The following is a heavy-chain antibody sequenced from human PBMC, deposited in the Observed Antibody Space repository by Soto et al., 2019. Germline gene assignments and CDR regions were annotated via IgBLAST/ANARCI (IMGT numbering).Heavy chain of an antibody. D-gene: IGHD6-6*01. J-gene: IGHJ5*02. CDR1: GGSISSYY. CDR3: ARDVGLVYSSSSTFDP. CDR2: ICYSGST. Sequence: SETLSLTCTVSGGSISSYYWSWIRQPPGKGLEWIAYICYSGSTNYNPSLKSRVTISVDTSKNQFSLKLSSLTAADTAVYYCARDVGLVYSSSSTFDPWGQGTLVTVSS. V-gene: IGHV4-59*01.